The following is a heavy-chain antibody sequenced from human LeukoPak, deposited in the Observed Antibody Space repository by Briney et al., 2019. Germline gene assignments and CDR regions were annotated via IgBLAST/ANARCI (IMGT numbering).Heavy chain of an antibody. V-gene: IGHV3-20*01. J-gene: IGHJ5*02. CDR3: ARDREAAAGTYWFDP. D-gene: IGHD6-13*01. Sequence: GGSLRLSCAASGFTFGDYGMSWVRQAPGKGLEWVSGINWNGGSTGYADSVKGRFTISRDNAKNSLYLQMNSLRAEDTALYHCARDREAAAGTYWFDPWGQGTLVTVPS. CDR1: GFTFGDYG. CDR2: INWNGGST.